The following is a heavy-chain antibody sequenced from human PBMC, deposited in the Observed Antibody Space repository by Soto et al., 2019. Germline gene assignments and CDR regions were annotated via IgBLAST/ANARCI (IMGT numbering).Heavy chain of an antibody. J-gene: IGHJ6*02. CDR2: INPNSGGT. CDR3: ARWGYCTYYYYGMDV. D-gene: IGHD1-26*01. CDR1: GYTFTGYY. V-gene: IGHV1-2*02. Sequence: QVQLVQSGAEVKKPGASVKVSCKASGYTFTGYYMHWVRQASGQGLEWMGWINPNSGGTNYAQKFQGRVTMTRDTSISTAYMELSRLRSDDTAVYYCARWGYCTYYYYGMDVWGQGTTVTVSS.